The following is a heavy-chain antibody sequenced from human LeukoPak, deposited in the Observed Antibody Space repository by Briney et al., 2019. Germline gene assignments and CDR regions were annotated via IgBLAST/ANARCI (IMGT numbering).Heavy chain of an antibody. CDR2: ISGSGGST. J-gene: IGHJ4*01. D-gene: IGHD5-18*01. CDR1: GFTFSSYA. Sequence: QPGGSLRLSCAASGFTFSSYAMSWVRQAPGKGLEWVSAISGSGGSTYYADSVKGRFTISRDNSKNTLYLQMNSLRAEDTAVYYCAKDQYSYGYEESLDYWGQEPWSPSPQ. CDR3: AKDQYSYGYEESLDY. V-gene: IGHV3-23*01.